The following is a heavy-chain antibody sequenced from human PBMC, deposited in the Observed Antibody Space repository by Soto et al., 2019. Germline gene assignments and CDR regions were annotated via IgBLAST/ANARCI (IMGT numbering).Heavy chain of an antibody. Sequence: QVQLVESGGGVVQPGRSLRLSCAASGFTFSSYGMHWVRQAPGKGLEWVAVISYDGSNKYYADSVKGRFTISRDNSKNTLYLQMNSLRAEDTAVYYCAKGYDFWSGYLDYWGQGTLVTVSS. V-gene: IGHV3-30*18. D-gene: IGHD3-3*01. CDR3: AKGYDFWSGYLDY. J-gene: IGHJ4*02. CDR2: ISYDGSNK. CDR1: GFTFSSYG.